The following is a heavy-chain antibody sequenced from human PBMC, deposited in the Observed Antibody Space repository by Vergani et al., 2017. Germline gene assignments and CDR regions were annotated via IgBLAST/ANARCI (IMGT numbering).Heavy chain of an antibody. Sequence: QVQLVESGGGVVQPGRSLRLSCAASGFTFSSYAVHWVRQAPGKGLEWVAVISYDGSNKYYADSVKGRFTISRDNSKNTLYLQMNSLRAEDTAVYYCARARRITMVRGAATHYYYYGMDVWGQGTTVTVSS. CDR1: GFTFSSYA. V-gene: IGHV3-30*01. J-gene: IGHJ6*02. CDR3: ARARRITMVRGAATHYYYYGMDV. D-gene: IGHD3-10*01. CDR2: ISYDGSNK.